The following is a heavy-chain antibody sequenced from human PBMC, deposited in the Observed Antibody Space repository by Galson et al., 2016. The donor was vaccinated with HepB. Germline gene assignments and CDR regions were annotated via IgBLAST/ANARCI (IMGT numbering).Heavy chain of an antibody. J-gene: IGHJ4*02. CDR3: AKSGVWGTHRSPDD. CDR2: LSGSGDVT. Sequence: SLRLSCAASGFPFSPYAMSWVRQPPGKGLEWVSSLSGSGDVTHHADSVKGRFTISRDNSKNTLYLQMNSLRAEDTALYYCAKSGVWGTHRSPDDWGQGTLVTVSS. D-gene: IGHD3-16*02. CDR1: GFPFSPYA. V-gene: IGHV3-23*01.